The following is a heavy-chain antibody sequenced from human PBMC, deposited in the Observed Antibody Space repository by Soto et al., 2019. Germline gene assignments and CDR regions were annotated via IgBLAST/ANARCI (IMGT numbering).Heavy chain of an antibody. V-gene: IGHV5-51*01. CDR1: GYNFRTYW. CDR2: IYPDDSGT. Sequence: GESLKISCKGSGYNFRTYWLGWVRQMPGKGLEWMGIIYPDDSGTRYNPSFQGQVTISADKSISTASLQWSSLKASDTAMYYCARHVVNCSSSTCFEYMDVWGKGTTVTVSS. CDR3: ARHVVNCSSSTCFEYMDV. J-gene: IGHJ6*03. D-gene: IGHD2-2*01.